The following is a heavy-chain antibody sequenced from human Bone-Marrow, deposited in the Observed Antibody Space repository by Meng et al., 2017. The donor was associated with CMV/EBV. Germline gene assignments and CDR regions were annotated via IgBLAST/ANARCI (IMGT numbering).Heavy chain of an antibody. D-gene: IGHD6-19*01. J-gene: IGHJ4*02. V-gene: IGHV3-30*19. CDR2: ISYDGSNK. Sequence: GGSLRLSCAASGFTFSSYGMHWVRQAPGKGLEWVAVISYDGSNKYYADSVKGRFTISRDNSKNTLYLQMNSLRAEDTAVYYCAKDPSIAVAHFDYWGQGTLVTVSS. CDR3: AKDPSIAVAHFDY. CDR1: GFTFSSYG.